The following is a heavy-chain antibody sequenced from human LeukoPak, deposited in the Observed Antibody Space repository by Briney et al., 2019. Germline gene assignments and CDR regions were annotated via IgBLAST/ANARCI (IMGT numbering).Heavy chain of an antibody. D-gene: IGHD5-18*01. V-gene: IGHV5-51*01. J-gene: IGHJ5*02. CDR1: GYSFTSYW. CDR2: IYPGDSDA. Sequence: GESLKISCKGSGYSFTSYWIGWVRQMSGKGLEWMGIIYPGDSDARYSPSFQGQVTISADKSISTAYLQWSSLKASDTAMYYCARLSAMVLYGGENWFDPWGQGTLVTVSS. CDR3: ARLSAMVLYGGENWFDP.